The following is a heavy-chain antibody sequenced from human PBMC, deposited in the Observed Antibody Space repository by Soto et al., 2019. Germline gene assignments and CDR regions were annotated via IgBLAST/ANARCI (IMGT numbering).Heavy chain of an antibody. V-gene: IGHV3-9*01. Sequence: EVQLVESGGGLVQPGRSLRLSCAASGFSFDEYGMHWVRQAPGKGLEWVSGISWNSGTIGYADSVKGRFSISRDNAKKSLYLPMNSLRAEDRALYYCAKSKGGTANGMDVWGQGTTVIVSS. CDR3: AKSKGGTANGMDV. CDR2: ISWNSGTI. CDR1: GFSFDEYG. D-gene: IGHD2-21*02. J-gene: IGHJ6*02.